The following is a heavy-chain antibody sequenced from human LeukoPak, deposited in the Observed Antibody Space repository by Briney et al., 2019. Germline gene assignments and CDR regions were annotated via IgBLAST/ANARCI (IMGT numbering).Heavy chain of an antibody. J-gene: IGHJ4*02. V-gene: IGHV3-23*01. CDR1: GFTFGSHA. D-gene: IGHD4-17*01. Sequence: GGSLRLSCGASGFTFGSHAMSWVRQAPGKGLEWVSTISGSDGSAYSADSVKGRFTISRDNSKNTLYLQMNSLRAEDTAVYYCAIDLYGDYPIDCWGQGTLVTVSS. CDR3: AIDLYGDYPIDC. CDR2: ISGSDGSA.